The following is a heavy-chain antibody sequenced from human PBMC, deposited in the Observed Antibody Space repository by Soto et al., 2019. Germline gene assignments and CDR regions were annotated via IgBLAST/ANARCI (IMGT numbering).Heavy chain of an antibody. CDR2: IYWDDDK. CDR3: AHSFVRRLTPPAGVGAFDI. V-gene: IGHV2-5*02. J-gene: IGHJ3*02. D-gene: IGHD3-9*01. Sequence: GSGPTLVNPTQTLTLTCTFSGFSLSTSGVGVGWIRQPPGKALEWLALIYWDDDKRYSPSLKSRLTITKDTSKNQVVLTMTNMDPVDTATYYCAHSFVRRLTPPAGVGAFDIRGKGTMVTVSS. CDR1: GFSLSTSGVG.